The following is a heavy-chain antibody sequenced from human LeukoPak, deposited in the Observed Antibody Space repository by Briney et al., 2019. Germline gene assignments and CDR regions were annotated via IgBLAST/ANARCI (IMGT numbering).Heavy chain of an antibody. CDR3: ARDYGSGSSGYYYYMDV. D-gene: IGHD3-10*01. J-gene: IGHJ6*03. V-gene: IGHV1-18*01. Sequence: GASVKVSCKASGYTFTSYGISWVRQAPGQGLEWMGWISAYNGNTKYAQKFQGRVTMTTDTSTTTAYMELRSLSSDDTAVYYCARDYGSGSSGYYYYMDVWGKGTTVTVSS. CDR2: ISAYNGNT. CDR1: GYTFTSYG.